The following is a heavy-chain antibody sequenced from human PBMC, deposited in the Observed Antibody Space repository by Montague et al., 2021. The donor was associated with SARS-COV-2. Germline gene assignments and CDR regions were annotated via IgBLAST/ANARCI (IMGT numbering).Heavy chain of an antibody. V-gene: IGHV6-1*01. Sequence: CAISGDSVSSDTAAWHWIRQSPSRGLEWLGRTFYRSQWHTDSAASVRSRISFSGDISKNQFSLHLNSVTPEDTAIYYCARDGDYGGTWYSFLQNWGQGTLATVSS. CDR3: ARDGDYGGTWYSFLQN. J-gene: IGHJ1*01. D-gene: IGHD4-17*01. CDR1: GDSVSSDTAA. CDR2: TFYRSQWHT.